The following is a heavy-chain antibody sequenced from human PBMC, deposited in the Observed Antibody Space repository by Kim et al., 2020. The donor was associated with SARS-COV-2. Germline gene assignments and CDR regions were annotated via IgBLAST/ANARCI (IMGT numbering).Heavy chain of an antibody. J-gene: IGHJ5*02. D-gene: IGHD2-15*01. CDR3: ARSRYGGFEGSWFDP. CDR2: IIPIFGTA. V-gene: IGHV1-69*13. CDR1: GGTFSSYA. Sequence: SVKVSCKASGGTFSSYAISWVRQAPGQGLEWMGGIIPIFGTANYAQKFQGRVTITADESTSTAYMELSSLRSEDTAVYYCARSRYGGFEGSWFDPWGQGTLVTVSS.